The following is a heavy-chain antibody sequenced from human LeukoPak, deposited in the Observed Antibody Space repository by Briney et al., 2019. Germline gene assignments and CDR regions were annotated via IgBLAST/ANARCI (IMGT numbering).Heavy chain of an antibody. CDR2: INHSGST. D-gene: IGHD1-1*01. CDR1: GGSFSGYY. CDR3: ARGLVWKSHFDY. V-gene: IGHV4-34*01. Sequence: SETLSLTCAVYGGSFSGYYWSWIRQPPGKGLEWIGEINHSGSTNYNPSLKSRVTISVDTSKNQFSLKLSSVTAADTAVYYCARGLVWKSHFDYWGHGTLVTVSS. J-gene: IGHJ4*01.